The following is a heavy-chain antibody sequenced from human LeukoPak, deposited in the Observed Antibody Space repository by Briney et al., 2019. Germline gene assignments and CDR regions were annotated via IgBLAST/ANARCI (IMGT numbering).Heavy chain of an antibody. D-gene: IGHD5/OR15-5a*01. Sequence: SETLSLTCAVYGGSFSGYYWSWIRQPPGKGLEWIGEINHSGSTNYNPSLKIRVTISVDTSKNQFSLKLSSVTAADTAVYYCARARASVWVFDYWGQGTLVTVSS. CDR2: INHSGST. CDR1: GGSFSGYY. J-gene: IGHJ4*02. V-gene: IGHV4-34*01. CDR3: ARARASVWVFDY.